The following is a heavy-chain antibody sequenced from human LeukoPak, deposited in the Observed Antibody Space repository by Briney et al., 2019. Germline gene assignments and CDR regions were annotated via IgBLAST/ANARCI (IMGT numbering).Heavy chain of an antibody. Sequence: GGSLRLSCAASGFTFSSYAMSWVRQAPGKGLEWVSAISGSGGSTYYADSVKGRFTISRDNSKNTLYLQMNSLRAEDTAVYYCAKASLSAAAGTYGSSGPPPAADYWGQGTLVTVSS. CDR1: GFTFSSYA. CDR2: ISGSGGST. J-gene: IGHJ4*02. CDR3: AKASLSAAAGTYGSSGPPPAADY. V-gene: IGHV3-23*01. D-gene: IGHD6-13*01.